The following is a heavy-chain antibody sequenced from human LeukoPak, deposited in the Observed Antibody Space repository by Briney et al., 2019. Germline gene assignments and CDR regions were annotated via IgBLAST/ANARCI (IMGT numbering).Heavy chain of an antibody. V-gene: IGHV4-61*02. CDR2: IYTSGST. CDR3: ARDGSYCSTTTCFNWFDP. D-gene: IGHD2-2*01. CDR1: GGSISSGSYY. J-gene: IGHJ5*02. Sequence: NPSETLSLTCTVSGGSISSGSYYWSWIRQPAGKGLEWIGRIYTSGSTNYNPSLKSRVTISVDTSKNQFSLKLSSVTAADTAVYYCARDGSYCSTTTCFNWFDPWGQGTLVTVSS.